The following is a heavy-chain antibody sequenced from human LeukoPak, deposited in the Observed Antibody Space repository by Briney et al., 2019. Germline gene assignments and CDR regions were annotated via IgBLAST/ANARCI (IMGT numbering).Heavy chain of an antibody. CDR1: GFTFSSYG. J-gene: IGHJ4*02. V-gene: IGHV3-33*01. Sequence: GRSLRLSCAASGFTFSSYGTHWVRQAPGKGLEWVAVIWYDGSNKYYADSVKGRFTISRDNSKNTLYLQMNSLRAEDTAVYYCARSWSGFGELLSYFDYWGQGTLVTVSP. CDR3: ARSWSGFGELLSYFDY. CDR2: IWYDGSNK. D-gene: IGHD3-10*01.